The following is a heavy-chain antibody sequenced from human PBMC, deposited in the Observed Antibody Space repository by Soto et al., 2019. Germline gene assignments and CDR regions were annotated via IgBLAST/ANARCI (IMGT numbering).Heavy chain of an antibody. V-gene: IGHV1-69*13. J-gene: IGHJ1*01. CDR1: GVTFSSYA. D-gene: IGHD4-17*01. CDR2: IIPIFGTA. Sequence: SVKVSCKASGVTFSSYAISWVRQAPGQGLEWMGGIIPIFGTANYAQKFQGRVTITADESTSTAYMELSSLRSEDTAVYYCARAPDYGGNSGDFQHWGKGTLVTVAS. CDR3: ARAPDYGGNSGDFQH.